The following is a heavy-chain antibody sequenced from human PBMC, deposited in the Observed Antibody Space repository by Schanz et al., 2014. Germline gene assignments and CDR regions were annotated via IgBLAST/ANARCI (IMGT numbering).Heavy chain of an antibody. CDR1: GFNFDDYA. CDR2: ISWNSARI. Sequence: EVQVVESGGGLVQPGGSLRLSCTASGFNFDDYAMHWVRQAPGKGLEWVSSISWNSARIGYADSVKGRFTISRDNAKNSLYLQMNSLADDDTAMYYCGRWFMIRRSILDSWGQGTLVTVSS. D-gene: IGHD3-16*01. V-gene: IGHV3-9*01. CDR3: GRWFMIRRSILDS. J-gene: IGHJ4*02.